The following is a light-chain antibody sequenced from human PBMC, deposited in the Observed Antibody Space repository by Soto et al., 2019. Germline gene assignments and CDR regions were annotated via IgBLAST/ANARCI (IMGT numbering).Light chain of an antibody. Sequence: DVQMTHSPSSLSAYVGDRVTITCRESQSISSYLNWYQQKPGKAPKLLIYAASSLQSGVPSRFSGSGSGTDFTLTISSLQPEDFATYYCQQSYSTPKIPFGQGTRLEI. CDR3: QQSYSTPKIP. CDR1: QSISSY. CDR2: AAS. V-gene: IGKV1-39*01. J-gene: IGKJ5*01.